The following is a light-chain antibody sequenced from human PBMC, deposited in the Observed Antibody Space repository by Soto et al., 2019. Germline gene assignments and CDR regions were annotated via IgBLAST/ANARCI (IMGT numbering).Light chain of an antibody. J-gene: IGKJ1*01. CDR3: QQSYSTPRT. CDR2: GAS. CDR1: QSVSNNY. V-gene: IGKV3-20*01. Sequence: SLSPGERASLSCRASQSVSNNYLAWYQQKPGQAPRLLIYGASNRATGIPDRFSGSGSGTDFTLTISSLQPEDFATYYCQQSYSTPRTFGQGTKVDIK.